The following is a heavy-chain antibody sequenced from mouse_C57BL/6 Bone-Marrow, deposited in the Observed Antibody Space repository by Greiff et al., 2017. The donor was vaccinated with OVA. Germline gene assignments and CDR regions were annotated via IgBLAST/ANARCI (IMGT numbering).Heavy chain of an antibody. V-gene: IGHV1-55*01. CDR1: ASPFPSYG. CDR3: SRIYYGN. J-gene: IGHJ2*01. CDR2: IYPGSGST. Sequence: QFRLQQLGADLFNPGASLKISCKASASPFPSYGITWVKQRPGQGFEWIGDIYPGSGSTNYNEKFKSKATLTADTSSSTAYMQLSSLTSEDSAVYYCSRIYYGNWGQGTTLTVSS. D-gene: IGHD1-1*01.